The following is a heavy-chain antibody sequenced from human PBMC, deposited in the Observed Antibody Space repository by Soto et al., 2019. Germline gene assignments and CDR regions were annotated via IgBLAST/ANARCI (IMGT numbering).Heavy chain of an antibody. D-gene: IGHD2-15*01. J-gene: IGHJ4*02. CDR1: GFTFSSYG. CDR3: ARVECSGGSCYSIDF. V-gene: IGHV3-48*04. CDR2: ISSNSYTI. Sequence: PGGSLRLSCAASGFTFSSYGMNWVRQAPGKGLEWVSYISSNSYTIYYADSVKGRFTISRDNAKNTLYLQMNSLRAEDTAVYFCARVECSGGSCYSIDFWGQGTLVTVSS.